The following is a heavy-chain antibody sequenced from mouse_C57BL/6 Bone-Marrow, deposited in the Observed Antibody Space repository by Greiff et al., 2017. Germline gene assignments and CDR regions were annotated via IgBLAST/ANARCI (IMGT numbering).Heavy chain of an antibody. CDR2: ISPSTGGT. CDR3: ARVLLRYYYAMDY. D-gene: IGHD1-1*01. J-gene: IGHJ4*01. Sequence: VQLQQSGPELVQPGASVKISCKASGYSFTGYYMNWVKQSPEKSLEWIGEISPSTGGTTSNQKFTAKGTLTVDKSSSTAYIQLKSRTSEDSAVYYYARVLLRYYYAMDYWGQGTSVTVSS. CDR1: GYSFTGYY. V-gene: IGHV1-42*01.